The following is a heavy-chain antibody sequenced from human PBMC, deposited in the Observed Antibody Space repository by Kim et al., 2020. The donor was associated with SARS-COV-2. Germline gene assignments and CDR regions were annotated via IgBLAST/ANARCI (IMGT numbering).Heavy chain of an antibody. CDR1: GFSFTNYA. CDR2: IGGSGDNT. CDR3: ARIAWSARAFEI. J-gene: IGHJ3*02. Sequence: GGSLRLSCAASGFSFTNYAMSWVRQAPGKGLEWVSGIGGSGDNTFYADSVKGRFTISRDNSKNTLYLQMNSLRAEDTAVYHCARIAWSARAFEIWGQGTMVTVSS. V-gene: IGHV3-23*01.